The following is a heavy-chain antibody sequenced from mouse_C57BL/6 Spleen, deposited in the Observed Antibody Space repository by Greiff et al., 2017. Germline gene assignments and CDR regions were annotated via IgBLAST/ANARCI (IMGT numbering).Heavy chain of an antibody. V-gene: IGHV14-2*01. J-gene: IGHJ4*01. Sequence: VQLQQSGAELVKPGASVKLSCTASGFNIKDYYMHWVKQRTEPGLEWIGRIDPEDGETKYAPKFQGKATITAHTSSTTAYLQLSSLTAEDTAVYYWARDSSGYNMDYWGQGTSVTVSS. CDR1: GFNIKDYY. D-gene: IGHD3-2*02. CDR3: ARDSSGYNMDY. CDR2: IDPEDGET.